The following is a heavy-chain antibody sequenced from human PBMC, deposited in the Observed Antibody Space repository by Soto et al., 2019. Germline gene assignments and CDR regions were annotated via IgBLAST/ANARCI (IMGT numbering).Heavy chain of an antibody. J-gene: IGHJ4*02. CDR1: GYTFTSYG. V-gene: IGHV1-18*01. Sequence: QVQLVQSGAEVKKPGASVKVSCKASGYTFTSYGISWVRQAPGQGLEWMGWISDYNGNTNYAQKLQGRVTMTTDTYTRTAYMKLRSLRNDDTAVYYCARPRRAYSSTWDCFNYWGKGTLVTVST. CDR2: ISDYNGNT. CDR3: ARPRRAYSSTWDCFNY. D-gene: IGHD6-13*01.